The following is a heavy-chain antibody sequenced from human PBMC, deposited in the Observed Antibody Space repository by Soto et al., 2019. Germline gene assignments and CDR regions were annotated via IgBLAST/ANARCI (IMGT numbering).Heavy chain of an antibody. CDR1: GYSFTSYW. D-gene: IGHD2-2*01. CDR2: IYPGDSDT. CDR3: ARHGDIVVVPAAKDYYYGMDV. J-gene: IGHJ6*02. V-gene: IGHV5-51*01. Sequence: PGESHKISYKGSGYSFTSYWIGWVRQMPGKGLEWMGIIYPGDSDTRYSPSFQGQVTISADKSISTAYLQWSSLKASDTAMYYCARHGDIVVVPAAKDYYYGMDVWGQGTTVTVSS.